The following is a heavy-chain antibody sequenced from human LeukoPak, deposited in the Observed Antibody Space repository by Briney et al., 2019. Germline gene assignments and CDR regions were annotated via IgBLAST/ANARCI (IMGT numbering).Heavy chain of an antibody. Sequence: PGRSLRLSCAASGFTFSSYAMHWVRQAPGKGLEWVAVISYDGSNKYYADSVKGRFTISRDNSKNTLYLQMNSLRAEDTAVYYCAGSGGTLSSSWPYWGQGTLVTVSS. CDR3: AGSGGTLSSSWPY. J-gene: IGHJ4*02. CDR1: GFTFSSYA. D-gene: IGHD6-13*01. V-gene: IGHV3-30-3*01. CDR2: ISYDGSNK.